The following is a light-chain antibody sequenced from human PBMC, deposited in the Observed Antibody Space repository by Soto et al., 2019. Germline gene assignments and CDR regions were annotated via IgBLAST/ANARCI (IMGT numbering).Light chain of an antibody. V-gene: IGKV1-5*03. CDR3: QQYNSYSET. CDR2: NAS. Sequence: DIQMTQSPSTLSASVGDRVTITCRASQSISVWLAWYQQKAGKAPNLLIYNASRLESGVPSRFSGSGSETEFTLTISGLQPGDSATYYCQQYNSYSETFGQGTKVDIK. J-gene: IGKJ1*01. CDR1: QSISVW.